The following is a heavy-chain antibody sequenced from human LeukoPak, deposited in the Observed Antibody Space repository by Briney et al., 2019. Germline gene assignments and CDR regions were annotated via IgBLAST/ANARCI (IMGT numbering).Heavy chain of an antibody. Sequence: PGGSLRLSRSASGFIFSSYAIHWVRQAPGKGLEYVSAISYNGGSTHYADSVKGRFTISRDNSKNTLFLQMSSLRAEDTAMYYCVKGRAGEAGRGFDYWGQGTLVTVSS. CDR3: VKGRAGEAGRGFDY. J-gene: IGHJ4*02. D-gene: IGHD3-10*01. CDR2: ISYNGGST. V-gene: IGHV3-64D*06. CDR1: GFIFSSYA.